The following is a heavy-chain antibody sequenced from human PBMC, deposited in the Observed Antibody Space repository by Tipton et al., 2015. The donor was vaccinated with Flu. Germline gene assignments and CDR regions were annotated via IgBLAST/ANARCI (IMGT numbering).Heavy chain of an antibody. CDR1: GGSISSGSYY. Sequence: TLSLTCTVSGGSISSGSYYWSWIRQPAGEGLEWIGRIYTSGSTNYNPSLKSRVTISVDTSKNQFSLKLSSVTAADTAVYYCAREFSGYSGNLDALDFWGQGTMVTVSS. CDR2: IYTSGST. D-gene: IGHD5-12*01. CDR3: AREFSGYSGNLDALDF. J-gene: IGHJ3*01. V-gene: IGHV4-61*02.